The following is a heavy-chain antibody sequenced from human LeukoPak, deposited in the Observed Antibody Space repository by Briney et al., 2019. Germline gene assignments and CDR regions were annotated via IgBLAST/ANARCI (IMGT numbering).Heavy chain of an antibody. D-gene: IGHD5-18*01. CDR1: GYTFTSYG. Sequence: APVKVSCKASGYTFTSYGISWVRQAPGQGLEWMGWISGYNGNTNYAQKLQGRVTMTTDTSTSTAYMELRSLISDDTAIYYCARQVDTTMALPDYWGQGTLVTVSS. V-gene: IGHV1-18*01. CDR3: ARQVDTTMALPDY. CDR2: ISGYNGNT. J-gene: IGHJ4*02.